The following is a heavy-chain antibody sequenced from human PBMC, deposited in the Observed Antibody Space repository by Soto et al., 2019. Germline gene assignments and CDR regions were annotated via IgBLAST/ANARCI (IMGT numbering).Heavy chain of an antibody. CDR3: ASGLNKWELATFDY. CDR1: GYSISSGYY. Sequence: PSETLSLTCAVSGYSISSGYYWGWIRQPPGKGLEWIGSIYHSGSTYYNPPLKSRVTISVDTSKNQFSLKLSSVTAADTAVYYCASGLNKWELATFDYWGQGTLVTVSS. J-gene: IGHJ4*02. CDR2: IYHSGST. V-gene: IGHV4-38-2*01. D-gene: IGHD1-26*01.